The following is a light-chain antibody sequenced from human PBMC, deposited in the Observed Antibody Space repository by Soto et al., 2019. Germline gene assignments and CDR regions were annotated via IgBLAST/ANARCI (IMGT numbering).Light chain of an antibody. Sequence: QSALTQPASVSGSPGQSITISCTGSSGDVGHYNYVSWYQQHPGKAPKLMIYEVSNRPSGVSNRFSGSKSGNTASLIISGLHAEDEADYYCTSYTTSRIWVFGGGTKVTVL. V-gene: IGLV2-14*01. CDR2: EVS. J-gene: IGLJ3*02. CDR1: SGDVGHYNY. CDR3: TSYTTSRIWV.